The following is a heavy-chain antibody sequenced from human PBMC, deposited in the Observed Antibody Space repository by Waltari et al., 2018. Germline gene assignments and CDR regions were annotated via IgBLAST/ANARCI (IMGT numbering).Heavy chain of an antibody. CDR2: IYCSGST. J-gene: IGHJ4*02. V-gene: IGHV4-59*11. CDR3: ASGFFDY. CDR1: GGSISSHY. Sequence: QLQLQASGPGLVKPSETLSLTCTVSGGSISSHYWSWIRQPPGKGLEWIGYIYCSGSTNYNPSLKSRVTISVDTSKNQFSLKLSSVTAADTAVYYCASGFFDYWGQGTLVTVSS.